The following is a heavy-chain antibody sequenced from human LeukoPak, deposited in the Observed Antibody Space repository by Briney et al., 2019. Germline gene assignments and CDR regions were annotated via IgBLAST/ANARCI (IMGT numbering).Heavy chain of an antibody. CDR3: ARSPYCTNGVCYPKYYFDY. D-gene: IGHD2-8*01. CDR2: INPSGGST. CDR1: GYTFTSYY. Sequence: ASVKVSCKASGYTFTSYYMHWVRQAPGQGLEWMGIINPSGGSTSYAQKFQGRVTITADKSTSTAYMELSSLRSEDTAVYYCARSPYCTNGVCYPKYYFDYWGQGTLVTVSS. J-gene: IGHJ4*02. V-gene: IGHV1-46*01.